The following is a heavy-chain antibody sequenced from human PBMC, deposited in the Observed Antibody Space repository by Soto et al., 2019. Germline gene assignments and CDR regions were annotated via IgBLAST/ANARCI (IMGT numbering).Heavy chain of an antibody. CDR1: GYTFTSSG. J-gene: IGHJ4*02. Sequence: ASVKVSSKASGYTFTSSGISCLRQLPGQGREWLVCISAYNCNTNYAQKLHIIVTMTTDTSTSTAYMKLTSLTCDSTPVHYCSRGRGYSSGWYWVYWGQGTLVTVSS. D-gene: IGHD6-19*01. V-gene: IGHV1-18*01. CDR3: SRGRGYSSGWYWVY. CDR2: ISAYNCNT.